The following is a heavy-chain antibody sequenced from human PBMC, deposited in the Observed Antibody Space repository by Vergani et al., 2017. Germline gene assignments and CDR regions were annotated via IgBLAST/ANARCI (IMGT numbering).Heavy chain of an antibody. CDR1: GFTFSSYA. CDR2: ISGSGGST. V-gene: IGHV3-23*01. J-gene: IGHJ4*02. CDR3: AKGGYSSGWLDSYFDS. D-gene: IGHD6-19*01. Sequence: EVQLLESGGGLVQPGGSLRLSCAASGFTFSSYAMSWVRQAPGKGLEWVSAISGSGGSTYYADSVKGRFTISRDNSKNTLYLQMNSLRAEDTAVYYCAKGGYSSGWLDSYFDSWGQGTLVTVSS.